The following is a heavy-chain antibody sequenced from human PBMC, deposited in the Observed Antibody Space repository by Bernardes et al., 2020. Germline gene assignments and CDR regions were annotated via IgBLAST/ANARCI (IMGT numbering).Heavy chain of an antibody. Sequence: SETLSLTCAVYGGSFSGYYWSWNRQPPGKGLEWIGEINHSGSTNYNPSLKSRVTISVDTSKNQFSLKLSSVTAADTAVYYCARESRFLEWLLGYYYYYGMDAWDKETLVHVSS. D-gene: IGHD3-3*01. V-gene: IGHV4-34*01. J-gene: IGHJ6*04. CDR3: ARESRFLEWLLGYYYYYGMDA. CDR1: GGSFSGYY. CDR2: INHSGST.